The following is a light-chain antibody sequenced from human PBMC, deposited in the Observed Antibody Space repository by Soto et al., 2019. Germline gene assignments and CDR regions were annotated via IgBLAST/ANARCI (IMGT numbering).Light chain of an antibody. V-gene: IGLV2-14*01. CDR3: QSYESSSLSGFV. CDR1: SRDVGGYKN. Sequence: QSVLTQPASEAESPGLSITISCTGTSRDVGGYKNVSWYQHHADKAPKLMIYEVGNRPSGVSNRFSGSKSGNTASLTIYGLQAEDEADYYCQSYESSSLSGFVFGSGTKVTVL. CDR2: EVG. J-gene: IGLJ1*01.